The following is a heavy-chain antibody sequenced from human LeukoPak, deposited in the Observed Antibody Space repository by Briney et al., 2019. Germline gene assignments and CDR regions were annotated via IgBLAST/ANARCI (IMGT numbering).Heavy chain of an antibody. CDR3: ARDLTPGGYFDY. D-gene: IGHD3-10*01. CDR1: GFTFSSYA. J-gene: IGHJ4*02. V-gene: IGHV3-23*01. Sequence: GGSLRLSCAASGFTFSSYAMSWVRQAPGKGLEWVSAISGSGGSTYYADSVKGRFTISRDNSKNTLYLQMNSLRAEDTAVYYCARDLTPGGYFDYWGQGTLVTVSS. CDR2: ISGSGGST.